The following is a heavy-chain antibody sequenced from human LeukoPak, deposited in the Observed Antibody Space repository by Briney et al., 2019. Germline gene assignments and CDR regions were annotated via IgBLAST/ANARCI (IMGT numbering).Heavy chain of an antibody. Sequence: SVKVSCKASAGTFSSYAISWVRQAPGQGLEWMGGIIPIFGTANYAQKFQGRVTITADESTSTAYMELSSLRSEDTAVYYCARVRDSSGYYTSPLDWGQGTLVTVSS. CDR2: IIPIFGTA. CDR1: AGTFSSYA. CDR3: ARVRDSSGYYTSPLD. J-gene: IGHJ4*02. D-gene: IGHD3-22*01. V-gene: IGHV1-69*13.